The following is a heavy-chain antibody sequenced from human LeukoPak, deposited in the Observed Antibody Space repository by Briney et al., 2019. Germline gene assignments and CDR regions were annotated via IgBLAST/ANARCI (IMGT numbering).Heavy chain of an antibody. CDR3: ATSYYYDSSGWFDY. Sequence: SETLSLTCTVSGGSISSYHWSWIRQPPGKGLEWIGYIYYSGSTNYNPSLKSRVTISVDTSKNQFSLKLSSVTAADTAVYYCATSYYYDSSGWFDYWGQGTLVTVSS. CDR1: GGSISSYH. V-gene: IGHV4-59*08. J-gene: IGHJ4*02. CDR2: IYYSGST. D-gene: IGHD3-22*01.